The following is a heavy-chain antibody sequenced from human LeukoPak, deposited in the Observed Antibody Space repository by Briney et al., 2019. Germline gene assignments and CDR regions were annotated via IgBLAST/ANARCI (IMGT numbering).Heavy chain of an antibody. Sequence: ASVKVSCKASGYTFTNYAMHWVRQAPGQRLEWMGWINAGNGNTKYSQKFQGRVTITRDTSASTAYMELSSLRSEDTAVYYCARDNSDWSIFNYWGQGTLVTVSS. V-gene: IGHV1-3*01. J-gene: IGHJ4*02. D-gene: IGHD6-19*01. CDR3: ARDNSDWSIFNY. CDR2: INAGNGNT. CDR1: GYTFTNYA.